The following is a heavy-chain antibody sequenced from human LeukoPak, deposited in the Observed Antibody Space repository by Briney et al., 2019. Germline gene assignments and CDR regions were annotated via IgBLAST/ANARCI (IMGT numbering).Heavy chain of an antibody. J-gene: IGHJ4*02. V-gene: IGHV3-74*01. CDR3: ARAPPPSGGTDN. Sequence: PGGSLRLSCAASGFTFSSYDMTWVRQAPGKGLVWVSRINSDGSSTSYADSVKGRLTISRDNAKNTLYLQMNSLRAEDTAVYYWARAPPPSGGTDNGGQGTLVTVSS. CDR2: INSDGSST. D-gene: IGHD4-23*01. CDR1: GFTFSSYD.